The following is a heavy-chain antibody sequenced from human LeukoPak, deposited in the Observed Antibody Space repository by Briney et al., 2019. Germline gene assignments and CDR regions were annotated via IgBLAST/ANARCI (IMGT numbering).Heavy chain of an antibody. D-gene: IGHD3-16*01. Sequence: GPSVKVSCKASGYTFTTYYIHWVRQAPAQGLEWMGIVNPSGCSARYAQKCHGSVTLTRDTSTSTVYMELRSLSSEDTAVYDWARDSLYANHYGMDVWGQGTTVTVSS. CDR1: GYTFTTYY. CDR2: VNPSGCSA. V-gene: IGHV1-46*01. J-gene: IGHJ6*02. CDR3: ARDSLYANHYGMDV.